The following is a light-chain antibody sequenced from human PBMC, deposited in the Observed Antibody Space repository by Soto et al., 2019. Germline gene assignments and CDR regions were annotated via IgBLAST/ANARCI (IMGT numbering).Light chain of an antibody. CDR3: QQSGSSPMYT. CDR1: QSVSSSY. J-gene: IGKJ2*01. Sequence: EIVLTQSPGTLSLSPGERVTLSCRASQSVSSSYLAWYQQKPGQAPRLLIYGASSRATGIPDRFSGSGSGTDFTLTISRLEPEDFAVYYCQQSGSSPMYTFGQGTKLEIK. CDR2: GAS. V-gene: IGKV3-20*01.